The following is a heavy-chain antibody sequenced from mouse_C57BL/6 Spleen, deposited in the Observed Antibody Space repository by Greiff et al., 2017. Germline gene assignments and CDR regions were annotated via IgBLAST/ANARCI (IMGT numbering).Heavy chain of an antibody. J-gene: IGHJ4*01. CDR1: GFTFSDYG. CDR2: ISSGSSTI. D-gene: IGHD2-10*01. CDR3: ASSYPYYAMDY. Sequence: EVQVVESGGGLVKPGGSLKLSCAASGFTFSDYGMHWVRQAPEKGLEWVAYISSGSSTIYYADTVKGRFTISRDNAKNTLFLQMTSLRSEDTAMYYCASSYPYYAMDYWGQGTSVTVSS. V-gene: IGHV5-17*01.